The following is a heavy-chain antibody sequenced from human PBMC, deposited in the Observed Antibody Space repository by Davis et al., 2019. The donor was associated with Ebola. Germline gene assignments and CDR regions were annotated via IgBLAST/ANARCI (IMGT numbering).Heavy chain of an antibody. CDR2: ISSSSSYI. V-gene: IGHV3-11*06. Sequence: GESLKISCAASGFTFSDYYMSWIRQAPGKGLEWVSSISSSSSYIYYADSVKGRFTISRDNAKSSLYLQMNSLRAEDTAVYYCASGLRGYSYGNWFDTWGQGTLVTVSS. D-gene: IGHD5-18*01. CDR3: ASGLRGYSYGNWFDT. J-gene: IGHJ5*02. CDR1: GFTFSDYY.